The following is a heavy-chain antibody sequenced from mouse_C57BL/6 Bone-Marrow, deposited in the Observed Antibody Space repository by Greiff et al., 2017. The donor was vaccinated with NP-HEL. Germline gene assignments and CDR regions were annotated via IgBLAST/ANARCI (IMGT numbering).Heavy chain of an antibody. Sequence: EVQLQESGPGLVKPSQSLSLTCSVTGYSITSGYYWNWIRQFPGNKLEWMGYISYDGSNNYNPSLKNRISITRDTSKNQFFLKLNSVTTEDTATYYCARAVGFQFAYWGQGTLVTVSA. CDR1: GYSITSGYY. CDR3: ARAVGFQFAY. V-gene: IGHV3-6*01. J-gene: IGHJ3*01. CDR2: ISYDGSN.